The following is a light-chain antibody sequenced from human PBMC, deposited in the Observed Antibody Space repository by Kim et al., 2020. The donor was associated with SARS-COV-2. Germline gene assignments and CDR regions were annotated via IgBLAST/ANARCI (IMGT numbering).Light chain of an antibody. Sequence: SASVGDRVTITCRASQSIISYLNWYQQKPGKAPKLLIYAASSLQSGVPSRFSGSGSGTDFTLTISSLQPEDFATYYCQQSYSTPPSFGQGTKLEI. CDR3: QQSYSTPPS. CDR2: AAS. CDR1: QSIISY. J-gene: IGKJ2*03. V-gene: IGKV1-39*01.